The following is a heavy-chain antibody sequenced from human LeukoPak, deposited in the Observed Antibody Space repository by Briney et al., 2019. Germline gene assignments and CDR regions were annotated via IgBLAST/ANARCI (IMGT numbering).Heavy chain of an antibody. V-gene: IGHV3-7*01. CDR3: ARFAGHTIIVDSVAPAEGFQPPGFDI. J-gene: IGHJ3*02. CDR2: IKQDGSEK. CDR1: GFTFSSYW. Sequence: GGSLRLSCAASGFTFSSYWMSWVRQAPGKGLEWVANIKQDGSEKSYVDSVKGRFTISRDNAKNSLYLQMNSLRAEDTAVYYCARFAGHTIIVDSVAPAEGFQPPGFDIWGQGTMVIVSS. D-gene: IGHD2-21*01.